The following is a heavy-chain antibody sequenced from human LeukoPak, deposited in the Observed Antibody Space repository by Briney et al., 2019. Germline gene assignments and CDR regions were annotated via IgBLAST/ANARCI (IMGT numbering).Heavy chain of an antibody. D-gene: IGHD4-17*01. CDR3: ARGQTTVLGGY. V-gene: IGHV1-46*01. CDR2: INPSGGST. Sequence: ASVKVSCKASGYTFTSYYMHWVRQAPGQGLEWMGIINPSGGSTSYAQKFQGRVTMTRNTSISTAYMELSSLRSEDTAVYYCARGQTTVLGGYWGQGTLVTVSS. J-gene: IGHJ4*02. CDR1: GYTFTSYY.